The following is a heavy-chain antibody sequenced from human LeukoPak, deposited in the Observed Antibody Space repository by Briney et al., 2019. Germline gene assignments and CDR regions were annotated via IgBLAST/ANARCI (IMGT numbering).Heavy chain of an antibody. D-gene: IGHD4-17*01. V-gene: IGHV3-21*01. CDR3: AKIPPQNTVTTWLDY. Sequence: GGSLRLSCAASGFTFSSYSMNWVRQAPGKGLEWVSSISSSSSYIYYADSVKGRFTISRDNSKNTLYLQMNSLRAEDTAVYYCAKIPPQNTVTTWLDYWGQGTLVTVSS. CDR2: ISSSSSYI. J-gene: IGHJ4*02. CDR1: GFTFSSYS.